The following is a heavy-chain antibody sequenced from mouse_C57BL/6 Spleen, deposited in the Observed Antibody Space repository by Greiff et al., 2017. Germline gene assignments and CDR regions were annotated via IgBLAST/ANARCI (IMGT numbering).Heavy chain of an antibody. CDR1: GYTFTSYW. Sequence: QVQLQQSGAELVKPGASVKLSCKASGYTFTSYWMHWVKQRPGQGLEWIGMIHPNSGSTNYNEKFKSKATLTVDKSSSTAYMQLSSLTSEDSAVYYCARYDYEGFAYWGQGTLVTVSA. D-gene: IGHD2-4*01. J-gene: IGHJ3*01. CDR3: ARYDYEGFAY. V-gene: IGHV1-64*01. CDR2: IHPNSGST.